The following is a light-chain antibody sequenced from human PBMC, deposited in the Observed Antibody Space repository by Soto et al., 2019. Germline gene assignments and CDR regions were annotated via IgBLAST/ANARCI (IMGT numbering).Light chain of an antibody. CDR2: TAS. Sequence: DIQMTQSPSSLSASVGARVTITCRASQCISNYLNWYQQKPGKAPELLIYTASSLQRGVPSRFRGSGSGTESTLTISSLQPEDLATYYCQQSHTTPPFTFGQGTNLDIK. CDR1: QCISNY. J-gene: IGKJ2*01. V-gene: IGKV1-39*01. CDR3: QQSHTTPPFT.